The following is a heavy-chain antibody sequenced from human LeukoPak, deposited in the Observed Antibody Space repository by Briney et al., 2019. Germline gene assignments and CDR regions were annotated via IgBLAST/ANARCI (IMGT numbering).Heavy chain of an antibody. Sequence: GGSLRLSCAASGFTFSSYSMNWVRQAPGKGLEWVSSISSSSSYIYYADSVKGRFTISRDNAKNSLYLQMNSLRAEDAAVYYCARDRFWSGYYTGWFDPWGQGTLVTVSS. CDR3: ARDRFWSGYYTGWFDP. D-gene: IGHD3-3*01. CDR2: ISSSSSYI. J-gene: IGHJ5*02. V-gene: IGHV3-21*01. CDR1: GFTFSSYS.